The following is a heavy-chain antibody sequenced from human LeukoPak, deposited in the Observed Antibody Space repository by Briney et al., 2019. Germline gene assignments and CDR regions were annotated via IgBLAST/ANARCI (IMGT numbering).Heavy chain of an antibody. CDR2: FDPEDGET. V-gene: IGHV1-24*01. J-gene: IGHJ6*03. CDR1: GYTLIELS. Sequence: ASVKVSCKVSGYTLIELSMHWVRQAPGKGLEWMGGFDPEDGETIYAQKFQGRVTMTEDTSTDTAYMELSSLRSEDTAVYYCATVGGYDGRLSGYYYYMDVWGKGTTVTVSS. CDR3: ATVGGYDGRLSGYYYYMDV. D-gene: IGHD5-12*01.